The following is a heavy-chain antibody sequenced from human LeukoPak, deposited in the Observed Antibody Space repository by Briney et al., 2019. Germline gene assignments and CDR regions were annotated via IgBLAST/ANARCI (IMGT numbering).Heavy chain of an antibody. J-gene: IGHJ4*02. CDR3: ARGLDDYFDY. CDR1: GFTFSSYA. CDR2: ISYDGSNK. V-gene: IGHV3-30*04. Sequence: PGGSLRLSCAASGFTFSSYAVHWVRQAPGKGLEWVAVISYDGSNKYYADSVKGRFTISRDNSKNTLYLQMNSLRAEDTAVYYCARGLDDYFDYWGQGTLVTVSS.